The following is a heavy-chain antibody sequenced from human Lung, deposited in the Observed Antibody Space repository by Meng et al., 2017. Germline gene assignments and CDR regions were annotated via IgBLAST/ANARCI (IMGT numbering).Heavy chain of an antibody. CDR1: GGAFSDYY. CDR3: ARGPTTMAHDFDY. V-gene: IGHV4-34*01. J-gene: IGHJ4*02. D-gene: IGHD4-11*01. Sequence: QLQQWGAGLLKPSETLSRSCVVSGGAFSDYYWSWIRQPPGKGLEWIGEINHSGSTNYNPSLESRATISVDTSQNNLSLKLSSVTAADSAVYYCARGPTTMAHDFDYWGQGTLVTVSS. CDR2: INHSGST.